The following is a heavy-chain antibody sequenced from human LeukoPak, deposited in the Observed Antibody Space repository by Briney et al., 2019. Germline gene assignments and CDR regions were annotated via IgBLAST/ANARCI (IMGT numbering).Heavy chain of an antibody. CDR2: IRYDGSNK. Sequence: GGSLRLSCGASGFTFSTYGMHWVRQAPGKGLEWEAMIRYDGSNKYYADSVKGRFTISRDNSKNTMYLQMDSLRAEDTAVYYCATDGPNYNIDHWGQGILVTVSS. CDR3: ATDGPNYNIDH. V-gene: IGHV3-30*02. D-gene: IGHD3-9*01. CDR1: GFTFSTYG. J-gene: IGHJ4*02.